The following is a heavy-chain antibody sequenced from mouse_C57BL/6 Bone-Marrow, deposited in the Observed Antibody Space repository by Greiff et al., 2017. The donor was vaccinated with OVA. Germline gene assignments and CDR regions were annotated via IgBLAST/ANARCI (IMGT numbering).Heavy chain of an antibody. CDR3: ERRPRYCGSSRYYDY. CDR2: INPSSGYT. V-gene: IGHV1-7*01. Sequence: QVQLKESGAELAKPGASVKLSCKASGYTFTSYWMHWVKQRPGQGLEWIGYINPSSGYTKYNQKFKDKATLTADKSSSTAYMQLSSLTYGDSAVYYGERRPRYCGSSRYYDYWGQGATLTVSS. CDR1: GYTFTSYW. J-gene: IGHJ2*01. D-gene: IGHD1-1*01.